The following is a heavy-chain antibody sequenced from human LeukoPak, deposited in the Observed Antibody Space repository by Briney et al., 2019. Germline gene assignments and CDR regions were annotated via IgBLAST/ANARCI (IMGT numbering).Heavy chain of an antibody. CDR3: AREDGYNSFDY. J-gene: IGHJ4*02. CDR1: GGSISSYY. Sequence: SEXLSLTCTVSGGSISSYYWSWLRQPPGKGLDCILYIYYRGSTNSNPSLKSRVTISVDTSKNQFSLKLSSVTAADTAVYYCAREDGYNSFDYWGQGTLVTVSS. D-gene: IGHD5-24*01. CDR2: IYYRGST. V-gene: IGHV4-59*01.